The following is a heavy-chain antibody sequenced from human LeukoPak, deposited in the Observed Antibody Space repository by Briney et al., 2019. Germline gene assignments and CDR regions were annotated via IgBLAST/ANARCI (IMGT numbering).Heavy chain of an antibody. D-gene: IGHD1-14*01. J-gene: IGHJ4*02. V-gene: IGHV3-74*01. CDR2: ISTDGSTT. Sequence: SGGSLRLSCAVSGFTFSDYWMHWVRQTPGKGLVWVSRISTDGSTTSYADSVKGRFTISRDNAKNTLYLQVNSLRAEDTAVYYCTRVGSGTTRDYWGQGNLVTVSS. CDR3: TRVGSGTTRDY. CDR1: GFTFSDYW.